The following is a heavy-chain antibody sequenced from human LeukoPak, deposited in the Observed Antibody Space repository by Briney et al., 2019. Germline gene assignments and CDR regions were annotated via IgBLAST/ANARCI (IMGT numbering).Heavy chain of an antibody. J-gene: IGHJ4*02. CDR2: ISSSSSTI. V-gene: IGHV3-48*01. Sequence: QPGGSLRLSCAASGFTFSSYSMNWVRQAPGKGLEWVSYISSSSSTIYYADSVKGRFTISRDNAKNSLYLQMNSLRAEDTAVYYCARGPARNEWLPLDYWGQGTLVSVSS. CDR1: GFTFSSYS. D-gene: IGHD5-12*01. CDR3: ARGPARNEWLPLDY.